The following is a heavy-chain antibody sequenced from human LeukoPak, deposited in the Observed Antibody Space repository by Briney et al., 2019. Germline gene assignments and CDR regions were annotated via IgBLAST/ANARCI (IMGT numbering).Heavy chain of an antibody. D-gene: IGHD2-2*01. Sequence: GGSLRLSCAASGFTFSSYSMNWVGQAPGKGLEWVSSISSSSSYIYYADSVKGRFTISRDNAKNSLYLQMNSLRAEDTALYYCVKHSAPVLAAARFDYWGQGNLVTVSS. CDR3: VKHSAPVLAAARFDY. CDR2: ISSSSSYI. V-gene: IGHV3-21*04. CDR1: GFTFSSYS. J-gene: IGHJ4*02.